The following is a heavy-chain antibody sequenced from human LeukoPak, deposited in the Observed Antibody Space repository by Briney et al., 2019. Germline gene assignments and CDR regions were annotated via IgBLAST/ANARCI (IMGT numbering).Heavy chain of an antibody. CDR1: GYTFTDYY. CDR3: ARANFLYCSSTTCLFDY. Sequence: ASVKVSCKASGYTFTDYYMHWVRQAPGQGCEWMGWINPNDGDTNYAQKFQGRVTMTRDTSISTAHMEVSRLRSDDTAVYYCARANFLYCSSTTCLFDYWGQGTLVTVSS. J-gene: IGHJ4*02. V-gene: IGHV1-2*02. D-gene: IGHD2-2*01. CDR2: INPNDGDT.